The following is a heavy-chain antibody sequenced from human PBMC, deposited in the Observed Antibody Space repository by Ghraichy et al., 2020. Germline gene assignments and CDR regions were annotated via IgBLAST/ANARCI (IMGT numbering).Heavy chain of an antibody. J-gene: IGHJ6*03. V-gene: IGHV3-21*01. Sequence: LSLTCAASGFTFSTYTMNWVRQAPGKGLEWVSSISSTSNYIYYADSVKGRFTISRDNAKNSLFLQMNSLRAEDTAVYYCARVVVPAASFYFYYMDVWGEGTAVTVSS. D-gene: IGHD2-2*01. CDR2: ISSTSNYI. CDR3: ARVVVPAASFYFYYMDV. CDR1: GFTFSTYT.